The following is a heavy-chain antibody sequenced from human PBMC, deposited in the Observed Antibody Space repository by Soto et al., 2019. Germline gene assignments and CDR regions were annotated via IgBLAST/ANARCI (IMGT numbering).Heavy chain of an antibody. J-gene: IGHJ4*02. CDR3: ATAGNYRFDT. Sequence: GGSLRLSCAVSEFTFSNYWMHWVRQAPGKGLVWVSRINTDGTTTNYADSVKGRFTISRDNARNTLYLQMNSLRGEDTAVYYCATAGNYRFDTWGQGTLVTVSS. D-gene: IGHD3-16*02. CDR1: EFTFSNYW. CDR2: INTDGTTT. V-gene: IGHV3-74*01.